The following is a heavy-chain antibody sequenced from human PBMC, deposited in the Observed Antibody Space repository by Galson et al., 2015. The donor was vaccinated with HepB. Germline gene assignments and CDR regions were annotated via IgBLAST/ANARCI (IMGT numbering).Heavy chain of an antibody. CDR1: GGTFRSYA. D-gene: IGHD3-22*01. J-gene: IGHJ4*02. CDR3: ARGPYYYHSSESHY. V-gene: IGHV1-69*13. CDR2: ITAIFGTA. Sequence: SVKVSCKASGGTFRSYAISWVRQAPGQGLEWMGGITAIFGTANYAQKFQGRVTITADESTSTVYMELSSLRSEDTAVYYCARGPYYYHSSESHYWGQGTLVTVSS.